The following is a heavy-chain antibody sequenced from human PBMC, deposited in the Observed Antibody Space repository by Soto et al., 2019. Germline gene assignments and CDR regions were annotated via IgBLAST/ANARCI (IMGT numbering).Heavy chain of an antibody. J-gene: IGHJ5*02. Sequence: ESGPTLVNPTQTLTLTCTFSGFSLSTSGVGVGWIRQPPGKALEWLALIYWDDDKRYSPSLKSRLTITKDTSKHQVVLTMTNMDPVDTATYYCAHSKTLGITMVRDYNWFDPWGQGTLVTVSS. D-gene: IGHD3-10*01. CDR2: IYWDDDK. CDR1: GFSLSTSGVG. V-gene: IGHV2-5*02. CDR3: AHSKTLGITMVRDYNWFDP.